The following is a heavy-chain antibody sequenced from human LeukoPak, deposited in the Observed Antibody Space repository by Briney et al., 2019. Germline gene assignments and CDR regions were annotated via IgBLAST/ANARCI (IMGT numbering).Heavy chain of an antibody. CDR2: INPSGGST. J-gene: IGHJ6*04. CDR1: GYTFTSYY. V-gene: IGHV1-46*01. D-gene: IGHD3-10*01. CDR3: ARNAYPSNYGSGDCMDV. Sequence: ASVKVSCKASGYTFTSYYIHWVRQAPGQGLEWMGIINPSGGSTNYAQKFQGRVTMTRDTSTSTVYMELSSLRSEDTAVYYCARNAYPSNYGSGDCMDVWGKGTTVTVSS.